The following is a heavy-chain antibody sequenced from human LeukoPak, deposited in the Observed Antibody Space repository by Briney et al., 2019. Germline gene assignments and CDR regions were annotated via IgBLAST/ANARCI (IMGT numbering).Heavy chain of an antibody. CDR2: INHSGST. V-gene: IGHV4-34*01. J-gene: IGHJ3*02. CDR3: ARHAESTGWWSEDAFDI. D-gene: IGHD2-15*01. Sequence: PSETLSLTCAVYGGSFSGYYWSWIRQPPGKGLEWIGEINHSGSTNYNPSLKSRVTISVDTSKNQFSLKLSSVTAADTAVYYCARHAESTGWWSEDAFDIWGQGTMVTVSS. CDR1: GGSFSGYY.